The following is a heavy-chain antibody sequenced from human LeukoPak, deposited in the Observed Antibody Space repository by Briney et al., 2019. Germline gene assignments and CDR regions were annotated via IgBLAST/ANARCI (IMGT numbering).Heavy chain of an antibody. V-gene: IGHV4-4*02. CDR2: IYHSGST. CDR3: ASLIYDILTGRVYYFDY. J-gene: IGHJ4*02. CDR1: GGSISSSNW. D-gene: IGHD3-9*01. Sequence: SETLSLTCAVSGGSISSSNWWSWVRPPPGKGLEWIGEIYHSGSTNYNPSLKSRVTISVDKSKNQFSLKLSSVTAADTAVYYCASLIYDILTGRVYYFDYWGQGTLVTVSS.